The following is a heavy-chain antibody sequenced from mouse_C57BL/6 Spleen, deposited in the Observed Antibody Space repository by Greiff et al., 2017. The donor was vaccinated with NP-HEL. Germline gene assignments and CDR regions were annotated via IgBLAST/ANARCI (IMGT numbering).Heavy chain of an antibody. D-gene: IGHD2-2*01. CDR2: IDPEDGDP. CDR1: GFNIKDYY. CDR3: TTGGVTTSYYFDY. V-gene: IGHV14-1*01. J-gene: IGHJ2*01. Sequence: VQLQQSGAELVRPGASVKLSCTASGFNIKDYYMHWVKQRPEQGLEWMGRIDPEDGDPEYAPKFQGKATMTADTSSNTAYLQLSSLTSEDTAVYYCTTGGVTTSYYFDYWGQGTTLTVSA.